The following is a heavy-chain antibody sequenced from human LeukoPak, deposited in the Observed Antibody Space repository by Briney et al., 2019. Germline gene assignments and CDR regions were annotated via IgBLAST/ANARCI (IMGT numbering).Heavy chain of an antibody. CDR1: GFTFSSYG. V-gene: IGHV3-23*01. CDR3: AKDPERWLQLRLGFSD. D-gene: IGHD5-24*01. Sequence: PGGSLRLSCAASGFTFSSYGMAWVRQAPGKGLVWVSTISGSGGATYYADSVKGRFTISRDNSKNTLYLQMNSLRAEDTAVYYCAKDPERWLQLRLGFSDWGQGTLVTVSS. J-gene: IGHJ4*02. CDR2: ISGSGGAT.